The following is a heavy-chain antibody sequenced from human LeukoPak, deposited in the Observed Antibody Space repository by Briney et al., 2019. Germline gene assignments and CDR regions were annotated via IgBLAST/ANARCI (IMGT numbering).Heavy chain of an antibody. CDR3: ARGVVAATDIDY. CDR2: MNPNSGNT. J-gene: IGHJ4*02. D-gene: IGHD2-15*01. CDR1: GYTFTSYD. V-gene: IGHV1-8*01. Sequence: ASVKVSCKASGYTFTSYDINWVRQATGQGPEWMGWMNPNSGNTGYAQKFQGRVTMTRNTSISTAYMELSSLRSEDTAVYYCARGVVAATDIDYWGQGTLVTVSS.